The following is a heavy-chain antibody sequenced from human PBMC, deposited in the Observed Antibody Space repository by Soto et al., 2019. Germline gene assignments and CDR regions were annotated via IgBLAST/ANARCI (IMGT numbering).Heavy chain of an antibody. V-gene: IGHV1-46*01. CDR3: ARGIYDFWSGRRSPSYYYYGMDV. Sequence: GASVKVSCKASGYTFPSYYMHWVRQAPGQGLEWMGIINPSGGSTSYAQKFQGRVTMTRDTSTSTVYMELSSLRSEDTAVYYCARGIYDFWSGRRSPSYYYYGMDVWGQGTTVTVSS. J-gene: IGHJ6*02. CDR1: GYTFPSYY. CDR2: INPSGGST. D-gene: IGHD3-3*01.